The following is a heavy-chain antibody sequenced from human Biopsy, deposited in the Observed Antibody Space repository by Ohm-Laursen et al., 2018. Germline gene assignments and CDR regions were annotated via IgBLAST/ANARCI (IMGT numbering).Heavy chain of an antibody. CDR1: GYSISSGYY. CDR2: IYHSGST. CDR3: ARGQALKSFDY. J-gene: IGHJ4*02. Sequence: TLSLTCAVSGYSISSGYYWGWIRQPPGKGLEWIGSIYHSGSTYYNPSLKSRLTISVDTSKNQFSLKLSSVTAADTAGYYCARGQALKSFDYWGQGTLVTVSS. V-gene: IGHV4-38-2*01.